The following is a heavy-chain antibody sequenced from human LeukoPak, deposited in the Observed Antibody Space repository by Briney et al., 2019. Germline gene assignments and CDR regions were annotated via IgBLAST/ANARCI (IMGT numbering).Heavy chain of an antibody. CDR3: AVDVGATRAVYYYYGMDV. J-gene: IGHJ6*02. CDR1: GYTFTSYD. V-gene: IGHV1-18*01. D-gene: IGHD1-26*01. Sequence: ASVKVSCKASGYTFTSYDLSWVRQAPGQGLEWMGWISASNGNTNYEQKFQGRVTMTTDTSTSTAYMELRSLRSDDTAVYYCAVDVGATRAVYYYYGMDVWGQGTTVTVSS. CDR2: ISASNGNT.